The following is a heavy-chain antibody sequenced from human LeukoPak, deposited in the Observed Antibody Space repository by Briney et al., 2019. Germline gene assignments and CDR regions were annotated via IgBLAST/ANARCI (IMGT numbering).Heavy chain of an antibody. J-gene: IGHJ4*02. CDR3: ARDLSQKSSSWYFDY. V-gene: IGHV4-30-4*08. D-gene: IGHD6-13*01. Sequence: PSETLSLTCTVSGGSISSGDYYWSWIRQPPWKGLEWIGYIYYSGSTYYNPSLKSRVTISVDTSKNQFSLKLSSVTAADTAVYYCARDLSQKSSSWYFDYWGQGTLVTVSS. CDR2: IYYSGST. CDR1: GGSISSGDYY.